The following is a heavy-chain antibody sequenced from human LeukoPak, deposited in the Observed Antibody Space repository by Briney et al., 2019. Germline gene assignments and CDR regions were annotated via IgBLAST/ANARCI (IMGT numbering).Heavy chain of an antibody. CDR1: GGSFSGYY. CDR2: INHSGST. D-gene: IGHD3-10*01. V-gene: IGHV4-34*01. CDR3: ARGSLPPSSLYGMDV. J-gene: IGHJ6*04. Sequence: SGTLSLTCAVYGGSFSGYYWSWIRQAPGKGLEWIGEINHSGSTNYNPSLKSRVTISVDTSKNQFSLKLSSVTAADTAVYHCARGSLPPSSLYGMDVWGKGTTVTVSS.